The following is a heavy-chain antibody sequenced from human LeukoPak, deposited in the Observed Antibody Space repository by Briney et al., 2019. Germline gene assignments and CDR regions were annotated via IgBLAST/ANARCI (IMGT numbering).Heavy chain of an antibody. J-gene: IGHJ6*02. CDR1: GFTFSSHS. CDR2: ISSSSSYI. D-gene: IGHD3-3*01. CDR3: ARDSGDDFWSGYGYGMDV. V-gene: IGHV3-21*01. Sequence: GGSLRLSCAASGFTFSSHSMNWVRQAPGKGLEWVSSISSSSSYIYYADSVKGRFTISRDNAKNSLYLQMNSLRAEDTAVYYCARDSGDDFWSGYGYGMDVWGQGTTVTVSS.